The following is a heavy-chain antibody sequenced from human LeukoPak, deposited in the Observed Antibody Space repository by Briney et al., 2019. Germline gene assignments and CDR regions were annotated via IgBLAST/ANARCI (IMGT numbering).Heavy chain of an antibody. V-gene: IGHV1-2*02. D-gene: IGHD2-2*01. Sequence: ASVTVSCKASGYTFTGYYMHWVRQAPGQGLEGMGWINPNSAGTNYAQKFQGRVTMTRDTSISTAYMELSRLKSDDTAVYYCARDVGEYCSSVSCYASDYWGQGTLVTVSS. J-gene: IGHJ4*02. CDR3: ARDVGEYCSSVSCYASDY. CDR1: GYTFTGYY. CDR2: INPNSAGT.